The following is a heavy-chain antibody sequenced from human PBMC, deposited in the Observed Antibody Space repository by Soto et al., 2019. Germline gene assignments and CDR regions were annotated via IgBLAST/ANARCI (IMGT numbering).Heavy chain of an antibody. V-gene: IGHV3-20*04. CDR1: GSTFDDYG. CDR2: INWNGGST. J-gene: IGHJ4*02. Sequence: LRLSCAASGSTFDDYGMSWVRQAPGKGLEWVSGINWNGGSTGYADSVKGRFTISRDNAKNSLYLQMNSLRAEDTALYYCARVLWFGELLLDYYFDYWGQGTLVTVSS. D-gene: IGHD3-10*01. CDR3: ARVLWFGELLLDYYFDY.